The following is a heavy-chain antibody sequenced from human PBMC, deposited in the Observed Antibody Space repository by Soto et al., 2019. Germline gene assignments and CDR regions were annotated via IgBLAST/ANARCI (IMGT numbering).Heavy chain of an antibody. Sequence: QVQLVQSGAEVKKPGASVKLSCQASEYTFTDYFFHWVRQAPGQGLEWRGLINFGGTTTTYAQKCQGRLTIIRDSSTRTSYMELSSLRSADTAVYYCIGEEWAMQYFYDWGQGTLVSVSS. CDR2: INFGGTTT. CDR1: EYTFTDYF. J-gene: IGHJ4*02. D-gene: IGHD2-8*01. V-gene: IGHV1-46*03. CDR3: IGEEWAMQYFYD.